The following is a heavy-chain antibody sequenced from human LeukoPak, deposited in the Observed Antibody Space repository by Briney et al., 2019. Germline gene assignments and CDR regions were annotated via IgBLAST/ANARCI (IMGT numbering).Heavy chain of an antibody. CDR3: ARGTDMTPISGYYSFVY. CDR2: SYSGGKT. Sequence: SETLSLTCTVSGDSIRKSLYFWGWIRQPPGKGLEWIGHSYSGGKTYYNPSLETRVTISIDTSNQFSLRLNSVTAADTAVYYCARGTDMTPISGYYSFVYWGQGTLVSVSS. V-gene: IGHV4-39*07. D-gene: IGHD3-22*01. CDR1: GDSIRKSLYF. J-gene: IGHJ4*02.